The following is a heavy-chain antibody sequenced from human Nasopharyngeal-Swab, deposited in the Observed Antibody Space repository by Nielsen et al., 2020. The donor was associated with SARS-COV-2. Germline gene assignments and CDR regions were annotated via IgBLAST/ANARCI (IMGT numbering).Heavy chain of an antibody. Sequence: GSLRLSCTVSGGSITFSSYYWGWIRQPPGKGLEWIGEINHSGSTNYNPSLKSRVTISVDTSKNQFSLKLSSVTAADTAVYYCARGGSSSWYGYYYYGMDVWGQGTTVTVSS. CDR3: ARGGSSSWYGYYYYGMDV. CDR1: GGSITFSSYY. D-gene: IGHD6-13*01. J-gene: IGHJ6*02. CDR2: INHSGST. V-gene: IGHV4-39*07.